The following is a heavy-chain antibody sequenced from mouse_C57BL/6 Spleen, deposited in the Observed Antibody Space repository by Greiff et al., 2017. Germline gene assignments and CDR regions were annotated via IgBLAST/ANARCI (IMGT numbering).Heavy chain of an antibody. D-gene: IGHD1-1*01. CDR3: AREDYGSSPYYAMDY. Sequence: VQLKESGAELARPGASVKLSCKASGYTFTSYGISWVKQRTGQGLEWIGEIYPRSGNTYYNEKFKGKATLTADKSSSTAYMELRSLTSEDSAVYFVAREDYGSSPYYAMDYWGQGTSVTVSS. CDR2: IYPRSGNT. V-gene: IGHV1-81*01. CDR1: GYTFTSYG. J-gene: IGHJ4*01.